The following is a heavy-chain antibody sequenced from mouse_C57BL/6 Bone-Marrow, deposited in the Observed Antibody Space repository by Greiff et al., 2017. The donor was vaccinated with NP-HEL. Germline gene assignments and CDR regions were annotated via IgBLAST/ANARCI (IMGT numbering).Heavy chain of an antibody. J-gene: IGHJ2*01. CDR1: GYTFTSYL. CDR2: IYPNSGGT. CDR3: AGYYCGSSSFDY. D-gene: IGHD1-1*01. V-gene: IGHV1-72*01. Sequence: QVQLQQPGAELVKPGASVKLSCKASGYTFTSYLMHWVKQRPGRGLEWIGRIYPNSGGTKYNEKFKSKATLTVDKTSSTAYMQLNSLTSEDSAVYYCAGYYCGSSSFDYWGQGTPLTVSS.